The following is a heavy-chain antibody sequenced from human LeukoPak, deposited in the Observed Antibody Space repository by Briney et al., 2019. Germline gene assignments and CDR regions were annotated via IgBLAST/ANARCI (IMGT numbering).Heavy chain of an antibody. J-gene: IGHJ5*02. CDR3: ARMKYCSSTSCYSDWFDP. CDR1: GGSFSGYY. D-gene: IGHD2-2*01. V-gene: IGHV4-34*01. Sequence: PSETLSLTCAVYGGSFSGYYWSWIRQPPGKGLEWIGEINHSGSTNYNPSLKSRVTISVDTSKNQFSLKLSSVTAADTAVYYCARMKYCSSTSCYSDWFDPWGQGTLVTVSS. CDR2: INHSGST.